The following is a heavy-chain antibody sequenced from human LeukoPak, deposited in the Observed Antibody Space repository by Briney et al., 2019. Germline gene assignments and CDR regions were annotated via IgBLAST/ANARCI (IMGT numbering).Heavy chain of an antibody. D-gene: IGHD6-13*01. CDR1: GFTFSSYA. CDR3: ARDSSSWFFVRIGFDP. Sequence: GGSLRLSCAASGFTFSSYAMSWVRQAPGKGLEWVSAISGSGGSTYYADSVKGRFTISRDNSKNTLYLQMNSLRAEDTAVYYCARDSSSWFFVRIGFDPWGQGTLVTVSS. CDR2: ISGSGGST. J-gene: IGHJ5*02. V-gene: IGHV3-23*01.